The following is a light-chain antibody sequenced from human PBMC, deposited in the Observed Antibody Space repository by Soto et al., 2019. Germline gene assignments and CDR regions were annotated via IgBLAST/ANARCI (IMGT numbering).Light chain of an antibody. J-gene: IGKJ1*01. CDR2: GAS. Sequence: DIVLTQSPDTLSLSPGERATLSCRASQSVSSNYLAWYQQKPGQAPRLLIYGASTRATGIPDRFSGSGSGTDFTLTISSLQPEDFATYYCQQANSFPRTFGQGTKVEIK. V-gene: IGKV3D-7*01. CDR1: QSVSSNY. CDR3: QQANSFPRT.